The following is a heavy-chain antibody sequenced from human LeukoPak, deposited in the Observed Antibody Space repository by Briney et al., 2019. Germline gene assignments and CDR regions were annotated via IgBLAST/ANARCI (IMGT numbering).Heavy chain of an antibody. CDR1: GYSINSGYY. CDR2: INHSGST. D-gene: IGHD3-22*01. CDR3: AREKITYYYDSSGSADAFDI. Sequence: SETLSLTCTVSGYSINSGYYWSWIRQPPGKGLEWIGEINHSGSTNYNPSLKSRVTISVDTSKNQFSLKLSSVTAADTAVYYCAREKITYYYDSSGSADAFDIWGQGTMVTVPS. V-gene: IGHV4-38-2*02. J-gene: IGHJ3*02.